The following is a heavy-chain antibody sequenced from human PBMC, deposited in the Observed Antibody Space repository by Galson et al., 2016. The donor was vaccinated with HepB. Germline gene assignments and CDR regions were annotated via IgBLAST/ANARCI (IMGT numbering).Heavy chain of an antibody. CDR3: ARRTVTQNFDY. V-gene: IGHV3-30*03. D-gene: IGHD4-17*01. CDR2: ISYDGSSK. J-gene: IGHJ4*02. Sequence: SLRLSCAASGFTFSSYGMHWVRQAPGKGLEWVAVISYDGSSKYYADSVKGRFTISRDNSKNTLYVQMNSLRAEDTAVYYCARRTVTQNFDYWGQGTLVTVSS. CDR1: GFTFSSYG.